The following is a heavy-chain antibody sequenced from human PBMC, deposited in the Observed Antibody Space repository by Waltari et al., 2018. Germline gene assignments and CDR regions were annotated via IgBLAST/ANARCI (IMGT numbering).Heavy chain of an antibody. CDR1: GGSISSYY. CDR3: ARREFDYYYMDV. V-gene: IGHV4-59*01. J-gene: IGHJ6*03. CDR2: IYYSGST. Sequence: QVQLQESGPGLVKPSETLSLTCTVSGGSISSYYWSWLRQPPGKGLEWIGYIYYSGSTNYNPSLKSRVTISVDTSKNQFSLKLSSVTAADTAVYYCARREFDYYYMDVWGKGTTVTVSS.